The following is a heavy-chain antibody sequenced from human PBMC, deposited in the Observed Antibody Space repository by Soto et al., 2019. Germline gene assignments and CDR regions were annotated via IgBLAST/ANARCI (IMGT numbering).Heavy chain of an antibody. CDR1: GYTFTCYY. CDR3: ARSLPSTIFGVP. J-gene: IGHJ5*02. CDR2: INPNSGGT. D-gene: IGHD3-3*01. V-gene: IGHV1-2*02. Sequence: ASVKVSCKASGYTFTCYYMHWVRQAPGQGLEWMGWINPNSGGTNYAQKFQGRVTMTRDTSISTAYMELSRLRSDDTAVYYCARSLPSTIFGVPWGQGTRVTAPQ.